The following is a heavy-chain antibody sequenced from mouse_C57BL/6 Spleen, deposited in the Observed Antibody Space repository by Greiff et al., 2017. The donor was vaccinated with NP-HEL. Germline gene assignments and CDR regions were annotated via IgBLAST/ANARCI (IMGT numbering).Heavy chain of an antibody. D-gene: IGHD3-3*01. V-gene: IGHV1-64*01. CDR1: GYTFTSYW. CDR2: IHPNTGSP. Sequence: QVQLQQPGAELVKPGASVKLSCKASGYTFTSYWMHWVKQRPGQGLEWIGMIHPNTGSPNYNAKFKSKATLTVDKSSSTAYMQLSSLTSEDSAVDYCARGGLDFYYAMDYWGQGTSVTVSS. CDR3: ARGGLDFYYAMDY. J-gene: IGHJ4*01.